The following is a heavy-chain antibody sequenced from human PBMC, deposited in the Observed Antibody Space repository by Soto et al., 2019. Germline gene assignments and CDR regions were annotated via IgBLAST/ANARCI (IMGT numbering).Heavy chain of an antibody. CDR1: GYTLNEVA. V-gene: IGHV1-24*01. Sequence: ASVKVSCKVSGYTLNEVAMHWVRQAPGKGLEWQGGFDPDEAETIYAQHFQGRVTMTEDTSTDTVYMELSSLRSEDTALYFCTTYHGDYNFDHWGQGTLVTVSS. CDR2: FDPDEAET. J-gene: IGHJ5*02. CDR3: TTYHGDYNFDH. D-gene: IGHD4-17*01.